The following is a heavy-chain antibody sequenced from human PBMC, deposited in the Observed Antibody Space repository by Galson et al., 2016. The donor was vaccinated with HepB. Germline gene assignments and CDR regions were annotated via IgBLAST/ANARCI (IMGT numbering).Heavy chain of an antibody. CDR3: ARRDGSYFDY. Sequence: SVKVSCKASGYSFTNYYMQWVRQAPGQGLEWMGIINPSYGSTNSAQKIQGRVSMTRDTSTNTVYMELRRLRSDDTAVYFCARRDGSYFDYWGQGTLVIVSS. J-gene: IGHJ4*02. CDR1: GYSFTNYY. CDR2: INPSYGST. D-gene: IGHD1-26*01. V-gene: IGHV1-46*01.